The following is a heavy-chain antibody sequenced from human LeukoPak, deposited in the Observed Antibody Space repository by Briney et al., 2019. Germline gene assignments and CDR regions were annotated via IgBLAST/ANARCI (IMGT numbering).Heavy chain of an antibody. CDR3: AGDAIFGDAFDI. Sequence: GGSLRLSCAASGFTFSSYWMHWVRQAPGKGLVWVSRINSDGSSISYADSVKGRFTISRDNAKNTLYLQMNSLTAEDTAVYHCAGDAIFGDAFDIWGQGTMVTVSP. V-gene: IGHV3-74*01. CDR1: GFTFSSYW. D-gene: IGHD3-3*02. J-gene: IGHJ3*02. CDR2: INSDGSSI.